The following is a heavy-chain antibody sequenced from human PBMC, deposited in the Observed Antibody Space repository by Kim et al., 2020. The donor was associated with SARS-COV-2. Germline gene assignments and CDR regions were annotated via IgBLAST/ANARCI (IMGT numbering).Heavy chain of an antibody. J-gene: IGHJ4*02. Sequence: SETLSLTCAVYGGSFSGYYWSWIRQPPGKGLEWIGEINHSGSTNYNPSLKSRVTISVDTSKNQFSLKLSSVTAADTAVYYCARGNQLRGPVRYWGQGTLVTVSS. D-gene: IGHD1-1*01. CDR1: GGSFSGYY. V-gene: IGHV4-34*01. CDR2: INHSGST. CDR3: ARGNQLRGPVRY.